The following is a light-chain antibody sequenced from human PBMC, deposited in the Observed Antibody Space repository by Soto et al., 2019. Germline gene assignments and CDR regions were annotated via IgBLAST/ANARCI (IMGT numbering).Light chain of an antibody. J-gene: IGLJ2*01. CDR3: SSYAATNTVL. Sequence: QSVLARPASVSGSPGQSITISCTGTSSDIGAFNYVSWYQQHPGDAPKLLIFDVSDRPSGISVRFSASKSGNTASLTISGLQTEDEAHYFCSSYAATNTVLFGGGTKLTVL. CDR1: SSDIGAFNY. CDR2: DVS. V-gene: IGLV2-14*03.